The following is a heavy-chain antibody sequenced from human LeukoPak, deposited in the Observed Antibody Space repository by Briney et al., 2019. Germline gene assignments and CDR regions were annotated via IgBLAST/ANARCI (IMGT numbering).Heavy chain of an antibody. D-gene: IGHD5-12*01. J-gene: IGHJ4*02. CDR2: FSTSGST. V-gene: IGHV4-4*07. CDR1: GGSISSYY. CDR3: ARYVKCGYDTPGFDY. Sequence: SETLSLTCTVSGGSISSYYWSWIRQPAGKGLEWIGRFSTSGSTDYNPSLKSRVTMSVDTSKNQFSLNLSSVTAADTAVYYCARYVKCGYDTPGFDYWGQGTLVTVSS.